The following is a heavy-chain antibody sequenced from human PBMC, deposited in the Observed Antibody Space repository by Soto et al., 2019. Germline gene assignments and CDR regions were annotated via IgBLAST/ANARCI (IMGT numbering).Heavy chain of an antibody. CDR1: GYTFTTYG. V-gene: IGHV1-18*01. CDR3: ARDPVAGTYFDY. Sequence: QVQLVQSGAEVKKPGASVKVSCKASGYTFTTYGIIWVRQAPGQGLEWMGWINGYNGNTNYAQKLQGRVTMTTDTYTSTAYMELSSLRSDDTAVYYCARDPVAGTYFDYWGQGTLVTVSS. D-gene: IGHD6-19*01. CDR2: INGYNGNT. J-gene: IGHJ4*02.